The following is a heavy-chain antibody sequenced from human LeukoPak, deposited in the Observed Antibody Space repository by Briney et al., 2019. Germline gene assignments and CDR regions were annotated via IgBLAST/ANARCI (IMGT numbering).Heavy chain of an antibody. Sequence: GGSLRLSCAASGVTFSSAWVSRVRQAAGKGLEWVANIKQDGSRKLYVDSVQGRFTISRDNAKNSLYLQMNSLRAEDTAVYYCAREAGGDYGGNSGVDYWGQGTLVTVSS. CDR2: IKQDGSRK. D-gene: IGHD4-23*01. CDR1: GVTFSSAW. J-gene: IGHJ4*02. V-gene: IGHV3-7*01. CDR3: AREAGGDYGGNSGVDY.